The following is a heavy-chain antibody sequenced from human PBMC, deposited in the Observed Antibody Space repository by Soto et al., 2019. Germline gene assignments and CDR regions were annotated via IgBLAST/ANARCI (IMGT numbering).Heavy chain of an antibody. Sequence: QVQLQESGPGLVKPSETLSLTCTVSGGSISSYYWSWIRQPPGKGLEWIGYIYYSGSTNYNPSLKRRGTISVDTSKNQFSLKLSSVTAADTAVYYCARRYGKNAFDIWGQGTMVTVSS. CDR2: IYYSGST. V-gene: IGHV4-59*01. J-gene: IGHJ3*02. D-gene: IGHD5-18*01. CDR1: GGSISSYY. CDR3: ARRYGKNAFDI.